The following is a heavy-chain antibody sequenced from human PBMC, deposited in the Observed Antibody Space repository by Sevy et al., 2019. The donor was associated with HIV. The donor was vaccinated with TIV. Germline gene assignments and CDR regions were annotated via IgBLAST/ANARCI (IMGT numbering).Heavy chain of an antibody. D-gene: IGHD3-3*01. V-gene: IGHV1-46*01. CDR2: INPSGGST. Sequence: ASVKVSCKASGYTFTSYYMHWVRQAPGQGLEWMGIINPSGGSTSYAQKFQGRVTMTRDTSTSTVYMELSSLRSEDTAVDYCARDEYSIFGVVPPSGMDVWGQGTTVTVSS. J-gene: IGHJ6*02. CDR3: ARDEYSIFGVVPPSGMDV. CDR1: GYTFTSYY.